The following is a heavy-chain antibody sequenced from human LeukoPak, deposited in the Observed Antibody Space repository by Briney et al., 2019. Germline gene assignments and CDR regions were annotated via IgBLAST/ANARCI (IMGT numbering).Heavy chain of an antibody. CDR3: ARGQYHYETSGHDFDY. CDR2: IDHSGST. Sequence: PSETLSLTCAVYGGSFSGFYWTWIRQPPGNGLEWIAEIDHSGSTNYNPSLRSRVTFSVDTSNNQFSLELTSVTAADTAVYFCARGQYHYETSGHDFDYWGQGTLVTVSS. CDR1: GGSFSGFY. D-gene: IGHD3-22*01. J-gene: IGHJ4*02. V-gene: IGHV4-34*01.